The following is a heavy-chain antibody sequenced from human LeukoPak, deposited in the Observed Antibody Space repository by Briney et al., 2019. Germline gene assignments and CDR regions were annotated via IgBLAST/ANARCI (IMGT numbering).Heavy chain of an antibody. CDR2: IYYSGST. V-gene: IGHV4-59*08. D-gene: IGHD1-14*01. CDR1: GGSISSYY. Sequence: SETLSLTCTVSGGSISSYYWSWIRQPPGKGLEWIGYIYYSGSTNYNPSLKSRVTISVDTSKNQLSLKLRSVTAADTAVDYCAIHITRSSPWYFDLWGGGTVLTVSS. J-gene: IGHJ2*01. CDR3: AIHITRSSPWYFDL.